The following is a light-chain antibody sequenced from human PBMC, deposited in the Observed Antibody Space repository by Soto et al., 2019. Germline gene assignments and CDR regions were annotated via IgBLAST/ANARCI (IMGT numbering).Light chain of an antibody. CDR2: EVS. CDR1: SRDVGGYNY. V-gene: IGLV2-14*01. J-gene: IGLJ3*02. CDR3: SSYTNSITRV. Sequence: QSALTQPASVSGSPGQSITISCTGTSRDVGGYNYVSWYQQHPGKAPKLMIYEVSNRPSGVSNRFSGSKSGNTASLTISGLQAEDEADYYCSSYTNSITRVFGGGTKLTVL.